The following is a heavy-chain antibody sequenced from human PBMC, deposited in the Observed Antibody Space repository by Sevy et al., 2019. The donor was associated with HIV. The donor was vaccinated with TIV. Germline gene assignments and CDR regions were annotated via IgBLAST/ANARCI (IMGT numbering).Heavy chain of an antibody. CDR3: ARGELIRGMDV. V-gene: IGHV3-21*01. CDR1: GFTFSSYS. J-gene: IGHJ6*02. CDR2: ISSSSGYI. D-gene: IGHD1-7*01. Sequence: GGSLRLSCAASGFTFSSYSMNWVRQAPGKGLEWVSSISSSSGYIYYADSVKGRFTISRDNAKNKLYLQMNSLRAEDTAVYYCARGELIRGMDVWGQGTTVTVSS.